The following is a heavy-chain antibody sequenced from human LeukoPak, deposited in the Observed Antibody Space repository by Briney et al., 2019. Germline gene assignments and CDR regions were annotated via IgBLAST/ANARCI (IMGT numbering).Heavy chain of an antibody. J-gene: IGHJ4*02. D-gene: IGHD2-21*02. CDR2: IIPIFGIA. Sequence: SVKVSCKASGGTFSSYAISWVRQAPGQGLEWMGRIIPIFGIANYAQKFQGRVTITADKSTSTAYMELSSLRPEDTAVYYCARDTYCGGDCYSYLDYWGQGTLVTVSS. V-gene: IGHV1-69*04. CDR1: GGTFSSYA. CDR3: ARDTYCGGDCYSYLDY.